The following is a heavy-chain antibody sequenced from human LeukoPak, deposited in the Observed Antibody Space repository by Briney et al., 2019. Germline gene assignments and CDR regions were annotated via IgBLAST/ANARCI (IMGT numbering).Heavy chain of an antibody. CDR2: ISTTGGYT. Sequence: GGSLRLSCVGSRFSFSTYDMGWVRQTPGKGLEWVSAISTTGGYTEDADSVKGRFTIFRDNSQNTLFLQMHSLRAEDTAVYYCAKKPATIKFPFDIWGQGTLVTVSP. J-gene: IGHJ4*02. CDR3: AKKPATIKFPFDI. V-gene: IGHV3-23*01. CDR1: RFSFSTYD. D-gene: IGHD5-24*01.